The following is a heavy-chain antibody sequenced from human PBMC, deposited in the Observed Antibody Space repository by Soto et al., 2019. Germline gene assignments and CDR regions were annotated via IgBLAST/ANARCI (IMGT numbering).Heavy chain of an antibody. Sequence: SGGSLRLSCSASGFTFSSDAMSWVRQAPGKGLEWVSAISGSGGSTYYADSVKGRFTISRDHSKNTLYLQMNSLRAEDTAVYYCPKSRGRYSYGAWGMDVWGPGTTVTVSS. CDR1: GFTFSSDA. V-gene: IGHV3-23*01. CDR2: ISGSGGST. D-gene: IGHD5-18*01. CDR3: PKSRGRYSYGAWGMDV. J-gene: IGHJ6*02.